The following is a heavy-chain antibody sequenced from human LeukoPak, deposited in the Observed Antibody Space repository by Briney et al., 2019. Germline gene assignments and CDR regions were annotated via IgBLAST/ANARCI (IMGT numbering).Heavy chain of an antibody. CDR3: ARGDYCSSTSCGGFDY. D-gene: IGHD2-2*01. Sequence: RAGGSLRLSCAASGFTFSSYSMNWVRQAPGKGLEWVSYISSSSSTIYYADSVKGRFTISRDNAKNSLYLQMNSLRAEDTAVYYCARGDYCSSTSCGGFDYWGRGTLVTVSS. J-gene: IGHJ4*02. V-gene: IGHV3-48*01. CDR1: GFTFSSYS. CDR2: ISSSSSTI.